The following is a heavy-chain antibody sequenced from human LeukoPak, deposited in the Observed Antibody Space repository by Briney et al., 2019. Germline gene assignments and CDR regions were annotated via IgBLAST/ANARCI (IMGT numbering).Heavy chain of an antibody. CDR2: ISTSSSYI. CDR1: GFTFSSYT. J-gene: IGHJ6*03. Sequence: GGSLRLSCAASGFTFSSYTMNWVRQAPGKGLEWVSFISTSSSYIYYADSVKGRFTISRDNAKNSLYLQMNSLRAEDTAVYYCGPEGAEFIKPSKYMDVWGKGTTVNGS. CDR3: GPEGAEFIKPSKYMDV. D-gene: IGHD3-3*01. V-gene: IGHV3-21*01.